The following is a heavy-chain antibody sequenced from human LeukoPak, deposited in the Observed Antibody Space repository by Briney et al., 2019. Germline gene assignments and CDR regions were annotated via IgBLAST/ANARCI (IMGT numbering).Heavy chain of an antibody. D-gene: IGHD2-2*01. CDR2: IFHSGST. J-gene: IGHJ4*02. V-gene: IGHV4-38-2*02. Sequence: SETLSLTCTVSAYSISSGYYWGWIRQPPGKGLECIGTIFHSGSTYYNPSLKSRVTISVDTSKNQFSLRLSSVTAADTAVYYCARSSRSWSTFDNWGQGTLVTVSS. CDR1: AYSISSGYY. CDR3: ARSSRSWSTFDN.